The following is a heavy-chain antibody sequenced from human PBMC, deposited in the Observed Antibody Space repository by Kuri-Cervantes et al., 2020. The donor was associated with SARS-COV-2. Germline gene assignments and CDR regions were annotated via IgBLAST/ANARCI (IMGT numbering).Heavy chain of an antibody. CDR1: DGSSSGYY. D-gene: IGHD1-26*01. CDR3: AREGIVGPAYYFDY. Sequence: SQTLSLTCAVFDGSSSGYYLSWIRQPPGKGLEWIGEINHSGSTNYNPSLKSRVTISVDTSKNQFSLKLSSVTAADTAVYYCAREGIVGPAYYFDYWGQGTLVTVSS. CDR2: INHSGST. J-gene: IGHJ4*02. V-gene: IGHV4-34*01.